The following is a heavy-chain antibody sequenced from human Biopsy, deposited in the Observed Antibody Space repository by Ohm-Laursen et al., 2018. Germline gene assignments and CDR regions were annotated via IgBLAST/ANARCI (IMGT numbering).Heavy chain of an antibody. D-gene: IGHD3-9*01. Sequence: GASVKVSCKAAGDTFSSYEINWFRQAPGEGLEWMGGIVPMFGMANYAQKFQGRVTMTADESTTTAYMEVIRLTWEDTAVYYCAPQTPRDPAILTGGYHYDVAVWGQGTTVTVSS. J-gene: IGHJ6*02. CDR2: IVPMFGMA. CDR3: APQTPRDPAILTGGYHYDVAV. CDR1: GDTFSSYE. V-gene: IGHV1-69*13.